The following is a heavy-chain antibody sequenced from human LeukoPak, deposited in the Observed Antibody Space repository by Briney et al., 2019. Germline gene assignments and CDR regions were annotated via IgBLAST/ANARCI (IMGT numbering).Heavy chain of an antibody. CDR2: IYYSGST. CDR3: ARDRGVGATVYFNY. D-gene: IGHD1-26*01. J-gene: IGHJ4*02. CDR1: GGSISSYY. Sequence: SETLSLTCTVSGGSISSYYWSWIRQPPGKGLEWIGYIYYSGSTNYNPSLKSRVTISVDTSKNQFSLKLSSVTAADTAVYYCARDRGVGATVYFNYWGQGTLVTVSS. V-gene: IGHV4-59*01.